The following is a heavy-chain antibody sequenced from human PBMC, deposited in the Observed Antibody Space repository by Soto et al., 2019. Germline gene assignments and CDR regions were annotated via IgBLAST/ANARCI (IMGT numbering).Heavy chain of an antibody. Sequence: SGKVSCEASGYTFASYAISWMRQAPGQGLEWMGGIIPIFGTANYAQKFQGRVTITADESTSTAYMELSSLRSEDTAVYYCARGPRYYYDSSGYYPSFDYWGQGTLVTVS. J-gene: IGHJ4*02. V-gene: IGHV1-69*13. CDR1: GYTFASYA. CDR3: ARGPRYYYDSSGYYPSFDY. CDR2: IIPIFGTA. D-gene: IGHD3-22*01.